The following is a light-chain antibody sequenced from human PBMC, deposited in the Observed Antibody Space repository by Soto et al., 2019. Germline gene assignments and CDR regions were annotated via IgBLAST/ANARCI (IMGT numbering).Light chain of an antibody. CDR2: SAS. J-gene: IGKJ4*01. Sequence: DIQMTQSPSAMSASLGDRGTISCRSSHNINYNLAWFQQKPGKVPKRLIYSASSLPSGVPSRFSGSGSGTDFTLTITGLQPEDTAIYYCLQHNSYPLTFGGGTKVEIK. CDR1: HNINYN. CDR3: LQHNSYPLT. V-gene: IGKV1-17*03.